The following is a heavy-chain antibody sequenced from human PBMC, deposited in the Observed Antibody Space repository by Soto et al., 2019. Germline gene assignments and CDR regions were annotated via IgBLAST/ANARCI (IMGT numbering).Heavy chain of an antibody. Sequence: GASVKVSCKASGYTFTSYGISWVRQAPGQGLEWMGWISAYNGNTNYAQKLQGRVTMTTDTSTSTAYMELRSLRSDDTAVYYCARWSGKKSIYYGMDVWGQGTTVTVSS. CDR2: ISAYNGNT. CDR3: ARWSGKKSIYYGMDV. V-gene: IGHV1-18*01. D-gene: IGHD1-26*01. J-gene: IGHJ6*02. CDR1: GYTFTSYG.